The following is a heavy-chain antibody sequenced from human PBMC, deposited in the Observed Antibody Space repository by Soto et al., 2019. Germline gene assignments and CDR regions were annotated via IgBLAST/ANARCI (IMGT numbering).Heavy chain of an antibody. J-gene: IGHJ3*02. Sequence: SETLSLTCAVYGGSFSGYYWSWIRQPPGKGLEWIGEINHSGSTNYNPSLKSRVTISVDTSKNQFSLKLSSVTAADTAVYYCARGANIGEDAFDIWGQGTMVTVSS. D-gene: IGHD3-10*01. CDR3: ARGANIGEDAFDI. CDR1: GGSFSGYY. CDR2: INHSGST. V-gene: IGHV4-34*01.